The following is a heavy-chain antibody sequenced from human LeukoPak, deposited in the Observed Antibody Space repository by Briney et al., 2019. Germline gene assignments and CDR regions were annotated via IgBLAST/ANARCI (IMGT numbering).Heavy chain of an antibody. D-gene: IGHD2-2*01. CDR1: GGSFSGYY. V-gene: IGHV4-34*01. CDR3: ARGPSRMCSSTSCHFDY. J-gene: IGHJ4*02. Sequence: PSETLSLTCAVYGGSFSGYYWSWIRQPPGKGLEWMGEINHSGSTNYNPSLKSRVTISVDTSKNQFSLKLSSVTAADTAVYYCARGPSRMCSSTSCHFDYWGQGTLVTVSS. CDR2: INHSGST.